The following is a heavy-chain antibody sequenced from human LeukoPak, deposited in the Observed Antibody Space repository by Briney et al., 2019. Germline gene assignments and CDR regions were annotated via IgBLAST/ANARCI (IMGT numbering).Heavy chain of an antibody. CDR3: ARDESSRGPFDY. J-gene: IGHJ4*02. V-gene: IGHV4-30-4*07. D-gene: IGHD3-22*01. CDR1: GGSINSGGYS. CDR2: IYYSGST. Sequence: SQTLSLTCAVSGGSINSGGYSWSWIRQPPGKGLEWIGYIYYSGSTNYNPSLKSRVTISVDTSKNQFSLKLSSVTAADTAVYYCARDESSRGPFDYWGQGTLVTVSS.